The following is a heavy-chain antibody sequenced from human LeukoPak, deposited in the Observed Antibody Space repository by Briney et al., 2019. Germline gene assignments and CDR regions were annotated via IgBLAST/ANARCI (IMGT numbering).Heavy chain of an antibody. V-gene: IGHV3-7*03. CDR3: AKDLLRKEYYFDY. D-gene: IGHD3-10*01. CDR1: GFTFSSYW. CDR2: IKQDGSEK. J-gene: IGHJ4*02. Sequence: GGSLRLSCAASGFTFSSYWMSWVRQAPGKGLEWVANIKQDGSEKYYVDSVKGRFTISRDNAKNSLYLQMNSLRAEDTAVYYCAKDLLRKEYYFDYWGQGTLVTVSS.